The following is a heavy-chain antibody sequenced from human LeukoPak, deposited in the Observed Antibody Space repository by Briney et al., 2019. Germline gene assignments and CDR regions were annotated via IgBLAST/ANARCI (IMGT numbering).Heavy chain of an antibody. CDR2: INTDGSTT. CDR1: GFTFSTCW. CDR3: ANETGYDADLDY. D-gene: IGHD5-12*01. J-gene: IGHJ4*02. V-gene: IGHV3-74*01. Sequence: GGSLRLSCVGSGFTFSTCWMHWVRQAPGRGLVWVSGINTDGSTTSYADSVKGRFTISRDNAKNTLYLQMSSLRAEDTALYYCANETGYDADLDYWGQGALLTVSS.